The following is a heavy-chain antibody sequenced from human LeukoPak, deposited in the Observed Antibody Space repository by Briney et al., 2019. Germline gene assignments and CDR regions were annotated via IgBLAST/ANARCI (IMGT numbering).Heavy chain of an antibody. J-gene: IGHJ4*02. V-gene: IGHV3-23*01. CDR3: AKDEGLRYFDWLLPFDY. CDR2: ISGSGGST. D-gene: IGHD3-9*01. Sequence: GGSLRLSCAASGFTFSSYAMSWVRQAPGKGLEWVSAISGSGGSTYYADSVRGRFTISRDNSKNTLYLQMNSLRAEDTAVYYCAKDEGLRYFDWLLPFDYWGQGTLVTVS. CDR1: GFTFSSYA.